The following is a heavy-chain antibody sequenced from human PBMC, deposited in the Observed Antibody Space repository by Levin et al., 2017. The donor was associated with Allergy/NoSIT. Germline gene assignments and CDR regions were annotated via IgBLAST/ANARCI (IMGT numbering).Heavy chain of an antibody. Sequence: PGGSLRLSCAASGFTFSTSAMTWVRQAPGKGLEWVSTITSAGGTTNYADSVKGRFVISRDNSKKTLFLQMNSLRAEDTAVYFCAKVDFGVAVPARPDYWGQGTLVTVSS. CDR3: AKVDFGVAVPARPDY. CDR1: GFTFSTSA. D-gene: IGHD3-16*01. CDR2: ITSAGGTT. J-gene: IGHJ4*02. V-gene: IGHV3-23*01.